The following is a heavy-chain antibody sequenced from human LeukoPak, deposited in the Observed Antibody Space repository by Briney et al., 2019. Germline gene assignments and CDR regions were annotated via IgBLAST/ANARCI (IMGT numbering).Heavy chain of an antibody. D-gene: IGHD3-3*01. CDR1: GYTFTSYY. CDR2: ISAYNGNT. CDR3: ARGYDFWSGYYTGEDFDY. J-gene: IGHJ4*02. V-gene: IGHV1-18*04. Sequence: GASVKVSCKASGYTFTSYYLHWVRQAPGQGLEWMGWISAYNGNTNYAQKLQGRVTMTTDTSTSTAYMELRSLRSDDTAVYYCARGYDFWSGYYTGEDFDYWGQGTLVTVSS.